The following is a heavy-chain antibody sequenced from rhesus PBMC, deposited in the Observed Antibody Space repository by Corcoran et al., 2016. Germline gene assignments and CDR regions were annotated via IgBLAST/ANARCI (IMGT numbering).Heavy chain of an antibody. Sequence: QVQLQQWGEGLVKPSETMSLTCAVSGGSISSNYWSWIRQPPGKGLEWIGRISGSGRSTDYNPSLKSRVTISTDTSKNQFSLRLSSVTAADTAVYYCARAYRSGWVYYFDCWGQGVLVTVSS. V-gene: IGHV4-173*01. CDR1: GGSISSNY. CDR2: ISGSGRST. J-gene: IGHJ4*01. CDR3: ARAYRSGWVYYFDC. D-gene: IGHD6-31*01.